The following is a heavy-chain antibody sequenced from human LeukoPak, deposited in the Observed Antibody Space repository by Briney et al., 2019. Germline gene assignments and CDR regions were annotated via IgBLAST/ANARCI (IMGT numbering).Heavy chain of an antibody. D-gene: IGHD6-13*01. Sequence: GGSLRLSCAASGLTFSSYAMSWVRQAPGKGLEWVSAISGSGGSTYYADSVKGRFTISRDNSKNTLYLQMNSLRAEDTAVYYCVKSGRRAAVARGIGAFDIWGQGTMVTVSS. CDR3: VKSGRRAAVARGIGAFDI. CDR2: ISGSGGST. J-gene: IGHJ3*02. V-gene: IGHV3-23*01. CDR1: GLTFSSYA.